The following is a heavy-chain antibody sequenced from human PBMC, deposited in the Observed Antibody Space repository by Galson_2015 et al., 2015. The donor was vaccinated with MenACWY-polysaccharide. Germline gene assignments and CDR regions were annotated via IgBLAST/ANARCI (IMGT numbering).Heavy chain of an antibody. J-gene: IGHJ4*02. Sequence: ETLSLTCTVFGGSISSYYWSWIRQPAGKGLEWIGRIHTSGNTNYNPSLKSRVSMSVDTSKNQFSLKLTSVTAADTAVYFCARGVDIGMTKLVGEYWGQGALVTVSS. CDR3: ARGVDIGMTKLVGEY. CDR1: GGSISSYY. CDR2: IHTSGNT. D-gene: IGHD5-12*01. V-gene: IGHV4-4*07.